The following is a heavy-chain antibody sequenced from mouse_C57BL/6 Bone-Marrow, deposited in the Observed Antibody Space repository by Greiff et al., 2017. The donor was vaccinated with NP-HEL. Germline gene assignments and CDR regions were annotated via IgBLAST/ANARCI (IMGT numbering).Heavy chain of an antibody. Sequence: VQLQQSGAELAKPGASVKLSCKASGYTFTSYWMHWVKQRPGQGLEWIGYINPSSGYTKYNQKFKDKATLTADKSSSTAYMQLSSLTYEDSAVYYCAREEVLYDDDGWFAYWGQGTLVTVSA. V-gene: IGHV1-7*01. CDR1: GYTFTSYW. D-gene: IGHD2-4*01. CDR3: AREEVLYDDDGWFAY. J-gene: IGHJ3*01. CDR2: INPSSGYT.